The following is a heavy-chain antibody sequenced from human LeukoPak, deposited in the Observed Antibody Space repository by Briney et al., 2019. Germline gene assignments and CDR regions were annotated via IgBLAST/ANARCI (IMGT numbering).Heavy chain of an antibody. CDR2: TYPGDSDT. V-gene: IGHV5-51*01. D-gene: IGHD5-24*01. CDR1: GYSFTSYW. CDR3: ARQVRDGYNYYYYMDV. Sequence: GESLKISCKGSGYSFTSYWIGWVRQMPGKGLEWMGITYPGDSDTRYSPSFQGQVTISADKSISTAYLQWSSLKASDTAMYYCARQVRDGYNYYYYMDVWGKGTTVTVSS. J-gene: IGHJ6*03.